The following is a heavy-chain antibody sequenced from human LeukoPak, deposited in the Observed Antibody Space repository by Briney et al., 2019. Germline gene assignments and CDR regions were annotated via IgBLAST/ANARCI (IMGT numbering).Heavy chain of an antibody. J-gene: IGHJ4*02. CDR1: GGTFSSYA. V-gene: IGHV1-69*06. Sequence: GSSVKVSCKASGGTFSSYAISWVRQAPGQGLEWMGGIIPIFGTANYAQKFQGRVTMTEDTSTDTAYMELSSLRSEDTAVYYCATSDIDSDFWSGYYYRGQGTLVTVSS. D-gene: IGHD3-3*01. CDR2: IIPIFGTA. CDR3: ATSDIDSDFWSGYYY.